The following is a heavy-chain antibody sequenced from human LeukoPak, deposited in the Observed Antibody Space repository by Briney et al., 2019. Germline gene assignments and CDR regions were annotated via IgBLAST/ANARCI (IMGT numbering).Heavy chain of an antibody. V-gene: IGHV4-4*07. CDR3: AGEIAVAGHSTSDY. CDR1: GGSISSYY. J-gene: IGHJ4*02. CDR2: IYTSGST. Sequence: SETLSLTCTVSGGSISSYYWSWIRQPAGKGLEWIGRIYTSGSTNYNPSLKSRVTMSVDTSKNQFSLKLSSVTAADTAVYHCAGEIAVAGHSTSDYWGQGTLVTVSS. D-gene: IGHD6-19*01.